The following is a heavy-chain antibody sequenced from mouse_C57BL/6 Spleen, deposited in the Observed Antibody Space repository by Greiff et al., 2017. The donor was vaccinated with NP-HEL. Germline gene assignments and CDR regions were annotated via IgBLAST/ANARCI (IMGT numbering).Heavy chain of an antibody. V-gene: IGHV1-18*01. Sequence: EVQLQQSGPELVKPGASVKIPCKASGYTFTDYNMDWVKQSHGKSLEWIGDINPNNGGTIYNQKFKGKATLTVDKSSSTAYMELRSLTSEDTAVYYCARTARSSYRYLDYWGQGTTLTVSS. CDR2: INPNNGGT. CDR1: GYTFTDYN. CDR3: ARTARSSYRYLDY. D-gene: IGHD1-1*01. J-gene: IGHJ2*01.